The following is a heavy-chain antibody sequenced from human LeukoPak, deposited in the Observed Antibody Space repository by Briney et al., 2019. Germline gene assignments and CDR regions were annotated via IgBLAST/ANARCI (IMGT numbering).Heavy chain of an antibody. CDR2: IIPIFGTA. D-gene: IGHD6-19*01. Sequence: ASVKVSCKASGGTFSSYAISWVRQAPGQGLEWMGGIIPIFGTANYAQKFQGRVTITTDESTSTAYMELSSLRSEDTAVYYCARVAVADSKDAFDIWGQGTMVTVSS. CDR1: GGTFSSYA. J-gene: IGHJ3*02. V-gene: IGHV1-69*05. CDR3: ARVAVADSKDAFDI.